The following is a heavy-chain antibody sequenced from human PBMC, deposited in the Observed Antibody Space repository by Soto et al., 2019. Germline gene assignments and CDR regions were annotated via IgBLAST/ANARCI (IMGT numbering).Heavy chain of an antibody. CDR1: GCTFTNYH. CDR2: INPSDGGT. D-gene: IGHD5-12*01. J-gene: IGHJ4*02. CDR3: ARVAHQSLDY. V-gene: IGHV1-46*01. Sequence: GASVKVSCKTSGCTFTNYHIHWVRQAPGQGLEWLGIINPSDGGTGYAQKFQGRVTMTRDTSTSTVYMDMSSLRSEDTAVYYCARVAHQSLDYWGLGTLVTVSS.